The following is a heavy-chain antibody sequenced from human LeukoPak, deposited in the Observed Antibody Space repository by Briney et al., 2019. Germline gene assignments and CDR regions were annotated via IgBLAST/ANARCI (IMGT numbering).Heavy chain of an antibody. CDR2: IYPVDSDT. CDR1: GYIFTNYR. D-gene: IGHD2-8*01. CDR3: ARLEGNAFLDY. V-gene: IGHV5-51*01. J-gene: IGHJ4*02. Sequence: GESLKISCKGSGYIFTNYRIAWVRQMPGKGLEWMGMIYPVDSDTRYSPSFHGQVTISVDKSISTAYLQWSSLKASDTAMYYCARLEGNAFLDYWGQGTLVTVSS.